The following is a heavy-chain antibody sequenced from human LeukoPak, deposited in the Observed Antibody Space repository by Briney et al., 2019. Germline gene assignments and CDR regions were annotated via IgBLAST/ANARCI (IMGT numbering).Heavy chain of an antibody. Sequence: GASVKVSCKASGGTFSSYAISWVRQAPGQGLEWMGRIIPILGIANYAQEFQGRVTITADKSTSTAYMELSSLRSEDTAVYYCASEGIYYDILTGYYLLWGQGTMVTLSS. D-gene: IGHD3-9*01. CDR3: ASEGIYYDILTGYYLL. J-gene: IGHJ3*01. CDR1: GGTFSSYA. CDR2: IIPILGIA. V-gene: IGHV1-69*04.